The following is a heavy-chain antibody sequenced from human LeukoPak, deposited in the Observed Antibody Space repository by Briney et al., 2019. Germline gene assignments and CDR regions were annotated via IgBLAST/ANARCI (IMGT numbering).Heavy chain of an antibody. CDR3: TKAAYGDYVNWFDP. J-gene: IGHJ5*02. V-gene: IGHV3-23*01. Sequence: GGSLRFSSAASGSTFSRYAMSWVRQAPGKGLEWVSSISAVSGSTWYQDSVKGRFTISRDNSKNTLFVQMDSLRAEDTAIYYCTKAAYGDYVNWFDPWGQGTLVTVSS. D-gene: IGHD4-17*01. CDR2: ISAVSGST. CDR1: GSTFSRYA.